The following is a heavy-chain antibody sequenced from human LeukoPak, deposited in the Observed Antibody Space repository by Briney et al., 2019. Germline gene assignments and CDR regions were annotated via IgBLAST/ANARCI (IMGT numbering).Heavy chain of an antibody. CDR3: ARDRDSSWYGFTFDY. D-gene: IGHD6-13*01. J-gene: IGHJ4*02. V-gene: IGHV1-69*13. Sequence: ASVKVSCKASGGTFSSYAISWVRQAPGQGLEWMGGIIPIFGTANYAQKFQGRVTITADESTSTAYMELSSLRSEDTAVYYCARDRDSSWYGFTFDYWGQGTLVTVSS. CDR2: IIPIFGTA. CDR1: GGTFSSYA.